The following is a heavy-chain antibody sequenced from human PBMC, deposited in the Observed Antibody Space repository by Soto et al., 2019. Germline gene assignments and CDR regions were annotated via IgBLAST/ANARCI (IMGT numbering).Heavy chain of an antibody. V-gene: IGHV4-31*03. J-gene: IGHJ6*03. Sequence: PSETLSLTCTVSGGSISSGGYYWSWIRQHPGKGLEWIGYIYYSGSTYYNPSLKSRVTISVDTSKNQFSPKLSSVTAADTAVYYCARMDYCSSTSCHAPTYYMDVRGKGTTVTVPS. CDR1: GGSISSGGYY. CDR3: ARMDYCSSTSCHAPTYYMDV. D-gene: IGHD2-2*01. CDR2: IYYSGST.